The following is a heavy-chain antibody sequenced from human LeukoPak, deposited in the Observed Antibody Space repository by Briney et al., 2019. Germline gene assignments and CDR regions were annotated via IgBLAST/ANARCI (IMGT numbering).Heavy chain of an antibody. CDR1: GFTFSNYA. J-gene: IGHJ4*02. V-gene: IGHV3-64*04. Sequence: GGSLRLSCAASGFTFSNYAIHWVRQAPGKGLECVSAISSIEGRIWYANSVKGRFTISRDNAKNSLYLQMNSLRAEDTAVYYCAREGTPYSSDYWGQGTLITVSS. CDR2: ISSIEGRI. CDR3: AREGTPYSSDY. D-gene: IGHD6-13*01.